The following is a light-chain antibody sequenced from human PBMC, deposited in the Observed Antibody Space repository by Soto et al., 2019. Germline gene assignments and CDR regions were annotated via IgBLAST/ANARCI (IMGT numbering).Light chain of an antibody. V-gene: IGKV1-39*01. CDR2: AAS. Sequence: DIQMTQSPSSLSASVGDRVTITCRASQSISSYLNWYQQKPGKAPKRLIYAASSLQSGVPSRFSGSGSGTDFTLTSSSLHPKDFSNYSCQQSYSTPYTFGQGTKLEIK. J-gene: IGKJ2*01. CDR3: QQSYSTPYT. CDR1: QSISSY.